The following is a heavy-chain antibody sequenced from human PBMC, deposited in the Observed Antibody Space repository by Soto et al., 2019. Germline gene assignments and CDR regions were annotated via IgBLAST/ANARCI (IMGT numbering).Heavy chain of an antibody. V-gene: IGHV5-51*01. D-gene: IGHD1-1*01. Sequence: GESLKISCKGSGYIFTNYWIGWVRQMPGKGLEWMGIIYPGDSDTKYSPSFQGQVTISADKSINTAYLQWSSLKASDTAMYYCASLSRLEPRSAFDYWGQGTLVTVS. J-gene: IGHJ4*02. CDR2: IYPGDSDT. CDR1: GYIFTNYW. CDR3: ASLSRLEPRSAFDY.